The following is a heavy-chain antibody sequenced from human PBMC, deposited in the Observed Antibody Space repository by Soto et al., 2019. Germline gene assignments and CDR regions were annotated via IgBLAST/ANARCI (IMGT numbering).Heavy chain of an antibody. CDR1: GYTFTSYA. Sequence: QVQLVQSGAEVKKPGASVKVSCKASGYTFTSYAMHWVRQAPGQRLEWMGWINAGNGNTKYSQKFQDRVTITRDTSAGTAYMELSRLRSEDTAVYFCASDPGYSDGYNWCQGSLVTVSS. V-gene: IGHV1-3*01. CDR2: INAGNGNT. CDR3: ASDPGYSDGYN. D-gene: IGHD5-18*01. J-gene: IGHJ1*01.